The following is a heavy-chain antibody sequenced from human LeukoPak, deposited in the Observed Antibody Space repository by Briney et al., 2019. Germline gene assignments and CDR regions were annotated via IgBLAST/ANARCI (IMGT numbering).Heavy chain of an antibody. V-gene: IGHV3-21*01. Sequence: PGGSLRLSCAASGFTFSSYNMNWVRQAPGKGLEWVSSITSSSSHIYYADSVKGRFTISRDNAKNSLYLQIDSLRAEDTAVYYCARDPYSGSYVDYYYYYYMDVWGKGTTVTISS. CDR2: ITSSSSHI. CDR1: GFTFSSYN. J-gene: IGHJ6*03. D-gene: IGHD6-13*01. CDR3: ARDPYSGSYVDYYYYYYMDV.